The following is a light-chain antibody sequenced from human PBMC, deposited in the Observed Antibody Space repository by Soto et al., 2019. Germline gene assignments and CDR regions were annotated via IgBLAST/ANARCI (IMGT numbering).Light chain of an antibody. CDR3: QQLHSYPIT. Sequence: AIRMTQSPSSLSASTGDRVTITCRASQGISSYLAWYQQKPGKVPKLLIYKASSLESGVPSRFSGSESGAVFTLTISSLQPEDFATYYCQQLHSYPITFGQGTRLEI. CDR2: KAS. CDR1: QGISSY. J-gene: IGKJ5*01. V-gene: IGKV1-8*01.